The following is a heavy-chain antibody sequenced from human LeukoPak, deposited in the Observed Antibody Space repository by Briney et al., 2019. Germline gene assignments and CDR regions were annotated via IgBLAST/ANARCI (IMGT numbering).Heavy chain of an antibody. J-gene: IGHJ3*02. CDR1: GYTFTGYY. D-gene: IGHD2-2*01. V-gene: IGHV1-2*02. CDR2: INPNSGGT. Sequence: GSVKVSCKASGYTFTGYYMHWVRQAPGQGLEWMGWINPNSGGTNYAQKFQGRVTMTRDTSISTAYMELSRLRSDDTAVYYCARDCSSTSCLDAFDIWGQGTMVTVSS. CDR3: ARDCSSTSCLDAFDI.